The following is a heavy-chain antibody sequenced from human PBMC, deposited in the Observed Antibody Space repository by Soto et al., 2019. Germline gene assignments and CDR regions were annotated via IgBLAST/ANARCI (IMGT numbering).Heavy chain of an antibody. V-gene: IGHV1-18*01. CDR3: ARVPNSVASNWFDP. CDR1: GYTFTSYG. Sequence: ASGKVSCKASGYTFTSYGISWVRQAPGQGLEWMGWISAYNGNTNYAQKLQGRVTMTTDTSTSTAYMELRSLRSDDTAVYYCARVPNSVASNWFDPWGQGTLVTVSS. J-gene: IGHJ5*02. CDR2: ISAYNGNT. D-gene: IGHD3-10*01.